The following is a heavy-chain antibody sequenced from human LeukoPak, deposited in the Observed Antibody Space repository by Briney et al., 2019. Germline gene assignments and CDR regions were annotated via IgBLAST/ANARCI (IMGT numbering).Heavy chain of an antibody. CDR2: INTDESST. D-gene: IGHD3-22*01. J-gene: IGHJ4*02. CDR1: GFTFSSYW. Sequence: GGSLRLSCTASGFTFSSYWMHWVRQAPGKGLVWVSRINTDESSTSYADSVKGRFTISRDNAKNTVYLQMNSLRAEDTAVYYCVGDEEYYDSSGYSHWGQGTLVTVSS. CDR3: VGDEEYYDSSGYSH. V-gene: IGHV3-74*01.